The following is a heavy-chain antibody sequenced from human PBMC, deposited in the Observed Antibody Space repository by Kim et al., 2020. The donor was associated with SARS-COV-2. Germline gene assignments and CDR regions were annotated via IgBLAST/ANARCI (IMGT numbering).Heavy chain of an antibody. J-gene: IGHJ4*02. V-gene: IGHV4-39*01. CDR3: ARHLYYYDSSGHFDY. Sequence: SLKSRVTISVDMSKNQFSLKLSSVTAADTAVYYCARHLYYYDSSGHFDYWGQGTLVTVSS. D-gene: IGHD3-22*01.